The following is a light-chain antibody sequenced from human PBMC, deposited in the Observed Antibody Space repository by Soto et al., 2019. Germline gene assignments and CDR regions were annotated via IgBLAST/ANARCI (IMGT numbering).Light chain of an antibody. Sequence: DIQLTQSPSFLSASVRDRVNITWRASQGISSYLGWYPQKPGKDPKLLIYGASTLQSGVPSRFSRSGSGKDFTLTTSSLQPEDFAPYYCHHLNSFPSFGQGTRLEIK. V-gene: IGKV1-9*01. CDR2: GAS. J-gene: IGKJ5*01. CDR3: HHLNSFPS. CDR1: QGISSY.